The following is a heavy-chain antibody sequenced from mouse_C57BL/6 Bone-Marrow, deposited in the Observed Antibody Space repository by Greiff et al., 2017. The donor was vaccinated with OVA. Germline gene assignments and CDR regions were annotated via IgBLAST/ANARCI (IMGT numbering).Heavy chain of an antibody. Sequence: QVQLQQPEAELVRPGSSVKLSCKASGYTFTSYWMHWVKQRPIQGLEWIGNIDPSDSETHYNQKFKDKATLTVDKSSSTAYMQLSSLTSEDSAVYYCARRGPTTTVVATDYAMDYWGQGTSVTVSS. CDR2: IDPSDSET. CDR1: GYTFTSYW. D-gene: IGHD1-1*01. J-gene: IGHJ4*01. CDR3: ARRGPTTTVVATDYAMDY. V-gene: IGHV1-52*01.